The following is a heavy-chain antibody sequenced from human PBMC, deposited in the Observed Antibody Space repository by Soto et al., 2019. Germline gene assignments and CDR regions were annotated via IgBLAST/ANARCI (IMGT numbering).Heavy chain of an antibody. V-gene: IGHV4-31*03. J-gene: IGHJ4*02. Sequence: SETLSLTCTVSGASISSGGYYWNWIRQLPGKGLEWIGYIYYSGSTYYNPSLQSRITIPVDTSKNQFSLKVTSVTAADTAVYYCATFDRWEVPFEHCGQGTQVTVSS. CDR2: IYYSGST. CDR1: GASISSGGYY. D-gene: IGHD1-26*01. CDR3: ATFDRWEVPFEH.